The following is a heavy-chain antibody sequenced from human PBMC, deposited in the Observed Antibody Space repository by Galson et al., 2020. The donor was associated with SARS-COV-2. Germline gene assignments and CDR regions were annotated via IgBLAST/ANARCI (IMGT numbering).Heavy chain of an antibody. CDR2: ISSSSTTT. V-gene: IGHV3-48*03. Sequence: TGGSLRLSCAASGFIFSSYEMNWVRQAPGKGLEWLSYISSSSTTTYYADSVKGRVTISRDNGKRSLYLQMNSLRADDTAVYYGARSGSPKATLVGAVKNYVMDVWGQGTTVTVSS. D-gene: IGHD3-3*01. J-gene: IGHJ6*02. CDR3: ARSGSPKATLVGAVKNYVMDV. CDR1: GFIFSSYE.